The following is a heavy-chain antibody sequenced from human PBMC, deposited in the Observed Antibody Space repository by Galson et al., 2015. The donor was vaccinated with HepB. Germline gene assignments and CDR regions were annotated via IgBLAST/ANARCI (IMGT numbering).Heavy chain of an antibody. D-gene: IGHD6-6*01. V-gene: IGHV3-15*01. CDR3: TTDSGSSAQLYYYYGMDV. Sequence: SLRLSCAASGFTFSNAWMSWVRQAPGKGLEWVGRIKSKTDGGATDYAAPVEGRFTISRDDSKNTLYLQMNSLKTEDTAVYYCTTDSGSSAQLYYYYGMDVWGQGTTVTVSS. J-gene: IGHJ6*02. CDR1: GFTFSNAW. CDR2: IKSKTDGGAT.